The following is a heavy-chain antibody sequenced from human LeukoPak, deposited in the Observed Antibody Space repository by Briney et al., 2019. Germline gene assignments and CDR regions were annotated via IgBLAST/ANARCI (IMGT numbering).Heavy chain of an antibody. CDR1: GGSISSYY. CDR3: ARRTRDYGDHLGYYYGMDV. V-gene: IGHV4-59*08. D-gene: IGHD4-17*01. J-gene: IGHJ6*02. Sequence: SETLSLTCTVSGGSISSYYWSWIRQPPGKGLEWIGYIYYSGSTNYNPSLKSRVTISVDTSKNQFSLKLSSVTAADTAVYYCARRTRDYGDHLGYYYGMDVWGQGTTVTVSS. CDR2: IYYSGST.